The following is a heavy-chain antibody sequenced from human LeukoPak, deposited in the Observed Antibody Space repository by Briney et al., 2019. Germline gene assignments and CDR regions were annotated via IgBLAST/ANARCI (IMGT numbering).Heavy chain of an antibody. Sequence: SQTLSLTCTVSGGSISSGSYYWSWIRQPAGKGLEWIGRIYTTGSTNYNPSLKSRVTMSVDTSKNQFSLKLSSVTAADTAVYYCARDALHYYDSSGSYSDYWGQGTLVTVSS. D-gene: IGHD3-22*01. CDR3: ARDALHYYDSSGSYSDY. CDR1: GGSISSGSYY. J-gene: IGHJ4*02. V-gene: IGHV4-61*02. CDR2: IYTTGST.